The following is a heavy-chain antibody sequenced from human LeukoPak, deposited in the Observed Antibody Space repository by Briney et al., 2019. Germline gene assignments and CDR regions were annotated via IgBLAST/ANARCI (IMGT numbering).Heavy chain of an antibody. D-gene: IGHD4-17*01. CDR1: GASISSSSSS. J-gene: IGHJ4*02. Sequence: PSETLSLTCTVSGASISSSSSSWGWVRQPPGKGPEWIGSIYYSGLTYDNPSLKSRVSISVDPSKNHFSLKVSSVTAADTAVYYCASGIFDDYGDYDRGDYFDHWGQGTLVIVSS. CDR3: ASGIFDDYGDYDRGDYFDH. CDR2: IYYSGLT. V-gene: IGHV4-39*02.